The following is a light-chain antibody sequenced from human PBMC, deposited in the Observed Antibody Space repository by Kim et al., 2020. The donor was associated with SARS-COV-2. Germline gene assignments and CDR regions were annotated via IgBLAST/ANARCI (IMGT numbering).Light chain of an antibody. J-gene: IGLJ3*02. CDR3: NSRDSSGDHLV. V-gene: IGLV3-19*01. CDR2: GKD. CDR1: SLRTYY. Sequence: SSELTQDSAVSVALGQTVRISCQGDSLRTYYATWYQQKPGQAPGLVFYGKDNRPSGISDRFSGSTSGNTASLTITGAQAEDEADYYCNSRDSSGDHLVFGGGTQLTVL.